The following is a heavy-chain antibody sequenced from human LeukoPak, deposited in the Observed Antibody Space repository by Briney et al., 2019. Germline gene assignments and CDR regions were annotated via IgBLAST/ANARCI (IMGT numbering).Heavy chain of an antibody. V-gene: IGHV3-30-3*01. Sequence: PGRSLRLSCAASGFTFSSYAMHWVRQAPGKGLEWVAVISYDGSNKYYADSVKGRFTISRDNSKNTLYLQMNSLRAEDTAVYCCARGNAYCSSTSCYDHNDYWGQGTLVTVSS. CDR2: ISYDGSNK. CDR3: ARGNAYCSSTSCYDHNDY. D-gene: IGHD2-2*01. CDR1: GFTFSSYA. J-gene: IGHJ4*02.